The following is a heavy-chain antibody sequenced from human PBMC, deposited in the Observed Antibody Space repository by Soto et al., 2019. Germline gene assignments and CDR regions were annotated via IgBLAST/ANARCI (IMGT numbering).Heavy chain of an antibody. D-gene: IGHD2-2*01. V-gene: IGHV5-51*01. CDR3: ARGPPSVVVVPAAWDY. J-gene: IGHJ4*02. CDR2: IYPGDSDT. Sequence: GESLKISCKGSGYSFTSYWIGWVRQMPGKGLEWMGIIYPGDSDTRYSPSFQGQVTISADKSISTAYLQWSSLKASDTAMYYCARGPPSVVVVPAAWDYWGQGTLVTVSS. CDR1: GYSFTSYW.